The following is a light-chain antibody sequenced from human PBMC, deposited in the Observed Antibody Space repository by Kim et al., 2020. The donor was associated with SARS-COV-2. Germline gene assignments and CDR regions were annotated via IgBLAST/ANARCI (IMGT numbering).Light chain of an antibody. V-gene: IGKV2-28*01. CDR2: LGS. Sequence: DIMVTQSPLSLPVTPGEPASISCRSSQRLLHSNGYNLLDWYVQKPGQSPRLLIYLGSTRASGVPDRFSGSGSGTDFTLKISRVEAEDVGIYYCMQALETPLTFGGGTKVDIK. CDR1: QRLLHSNGYNL. J-gene: IGKJ4*01. CDR3: MQALETPLT.